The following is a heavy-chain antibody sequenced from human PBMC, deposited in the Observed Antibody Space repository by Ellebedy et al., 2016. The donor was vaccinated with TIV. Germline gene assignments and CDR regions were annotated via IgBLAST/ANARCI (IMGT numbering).Heavy chain of an antibody. V-gene: IGHV4-59*01. Sequence: SETLSLXCTVSGGSISSYYWSWIRQPPGKGLEWIGYIYYSGSTNYNPSLKSRVTISVDTSKNQFSLKLSSVTAADTAVYYCASAHGGVVAATGFGFDYWGQGTLVTVSS. CDR1: GGSISSYY. CDR2: IYYSGST. D-gene: IGHD2-15*01. CDR3: ASAHGGVVAATGFGFDY. J-gene: IGHJ4*02.